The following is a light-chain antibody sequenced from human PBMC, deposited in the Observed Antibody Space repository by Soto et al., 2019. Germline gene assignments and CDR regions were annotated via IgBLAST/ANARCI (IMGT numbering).Light chain of an antibody. J-gene: IGKJ4*01. CDR1: QSVSSY. Sequence: EIVLTPSPATLSLSPGERATLSCRASQSVSSYLAWYQQKPGQAPRLLIYDASNRATGIPARFSGSGSGTDFTLTISSLEPEDFAVYYCQQRSNWPPLTFGGGTKWIS. V-gene: IGKV3-11*01. CDR3: QQRSNWPPLT. CDR2: DAS.